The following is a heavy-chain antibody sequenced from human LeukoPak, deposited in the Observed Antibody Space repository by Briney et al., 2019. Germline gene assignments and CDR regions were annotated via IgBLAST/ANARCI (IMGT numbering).Heavy chain of an antibody. J-gene: IGHJ4*02. Sequence: GGSLRLSCAASGFSFSSYGIHWVRQAPGKGLEWLAVIWYDGSNKYYADSVKGRFTISRDNSKNTLYLQVNSLRAEDTAVYYCARGNRPVFDYWGQGTLVTVSS. CDR1: GFSFSSYG. D-gene: IGHD1-14*01. CDR2: IWYDGSNK. CDR3: ARGNRPVFDY. V-gene: IGHV3-33*01.